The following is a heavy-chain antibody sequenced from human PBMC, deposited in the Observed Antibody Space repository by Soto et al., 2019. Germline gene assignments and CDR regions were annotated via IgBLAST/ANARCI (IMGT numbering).Heavy chain of an antibody. V-gene: IGHV3-7*01. D-gene: IGHD2-8*01. CDR2: IKQDGSEK. CDR3: AMVDYCTNGVCYTFNYYYYMDV. J-gene: IGHJ6*03. Sequence: GGSLRLSCAASGFTFSSYWMSWVRQAPGKGLEWVANIKQDGSEKYYVDSVKGRFTISRDNAKNSLYLQMNSLRAEDTAVYYCAMVDYCTNGVCYTFNYYYYMDVWGKGTTVTVSS. CDR1: GFTFSSYW.